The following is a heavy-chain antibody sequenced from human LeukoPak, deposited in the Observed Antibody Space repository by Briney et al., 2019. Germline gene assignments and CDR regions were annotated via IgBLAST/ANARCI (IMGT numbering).Heavy chain of an antibody. J-gene: IGHJ5*02. D-gene: IGHD3-10*01. CDR2: IYYSGST. V-gene: IGHV4-30-4*01. CDR1: GGSISSGDYY. Sequence: SETLSLTCTVSGGSISSGDYYWSWIRQPPGKGLEWIGYIYYSGSTYYNPSLKSRVTISVDTSKNQFSLKLSSVTAADTAVYYCARDGSGSYYNPGYWFDPWGQGTLVTVSS. CDR3: ARDGSGSYYNPGYWFDP.